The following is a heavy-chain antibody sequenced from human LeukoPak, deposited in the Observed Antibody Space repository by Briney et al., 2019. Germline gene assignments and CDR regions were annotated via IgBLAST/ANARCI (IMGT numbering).Heavy chain of an antibody. CDR3: ARQRLLEWYFDY. CDR2: IFYSGST. Sequence: SETLSLTCSVSGGSISGFYWSWIRQPPGKELQWIGSIFYSGSTNYNPSLKSRVTISVDTSKNQFSLKLSSVTAADTAVYYCARQRLLEWYFDYWGQGTLVTVSS. V-gene: IGHV4-59*08. D-gene: IGHD3-3*01. J-gene: IGHJ4*02. CDR1: GGSISGFY.